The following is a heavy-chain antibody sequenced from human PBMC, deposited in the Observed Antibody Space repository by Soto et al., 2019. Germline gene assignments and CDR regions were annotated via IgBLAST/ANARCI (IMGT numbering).Heavy chain of an antibody. V-gene: IGHV4-59*08. D-gene: IGHD2-2*01. J-gene: IGHJ6*03. CDR1: GGSISSYY. Sequence: TSETLSLTCTVSGGSISSYYWSWIRQPPGKGLEWIGSIYYSGSTYYNPSLKSRVTISVDTSKNQFSLKLSSVTAADTAVYYCASHRIVVVPAAIHYYYYMDVWGKGTTVTVSS. CDR3: ASHRIVVVPAAIHYYYYMDV. CDR2: IYYSGST.